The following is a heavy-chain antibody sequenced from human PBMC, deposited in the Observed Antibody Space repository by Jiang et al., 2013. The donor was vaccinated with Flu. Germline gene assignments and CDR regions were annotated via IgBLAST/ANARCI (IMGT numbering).Heavy chain of an antibody. CDR1: GGSISSGSYY. Sequence: VKPSETLSLTCTVSGGSISSGSYYWGWIRQPPGKGLEWFGSIYYSGSTYSNPSLKSRVTISVDTSKNQFSLKLSSVTAADTAVYYCARHRTLAGVVIAYNWFDPWGQGTLVTVSS. CDR2: IYYSGST. V-gene: IGHV4-39*01. D-gene: IGHD2-15*01. J-gene: IGHJ5*02. CDR3: ARHRTLAGVVIAYNWFDP.